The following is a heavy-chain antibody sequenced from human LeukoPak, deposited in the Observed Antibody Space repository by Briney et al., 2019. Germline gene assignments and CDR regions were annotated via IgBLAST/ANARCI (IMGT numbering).Heavy chain of an antibody. CDR2: IIPIFGTA. Sequence: SVKVSCRASGGTFSSYAISWVRQAPGQGLEWMGGIIPIFGTANYARKFQGRVTITTDESTSTAYMELSSLRSENTAVYYCASQYSRNFYYYYYYYMDVWGKGTTVTVSS. CDR3: ASQYSRNFYYYYYYYMDV. V-gene: IGHV1-69*05. J-gene: IGHJ6*03. D-gene: IGHD6-13*01. CDR1: GGTFSSYA.